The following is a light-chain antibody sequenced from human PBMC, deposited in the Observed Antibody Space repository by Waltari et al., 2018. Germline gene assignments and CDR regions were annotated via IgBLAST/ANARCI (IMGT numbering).Light chain of an antibody. CDR2: AVS. CDR1: ATDICGYDY. Sequence: QSALTQPASVFGSLGQSVTLSCTGTATDICGYDYVSWYRQHSGKAPKLLIFAVSCRPSEMSARFSASKAGNTASLAISGLQTEDEADYHCTSYTSKNTFIFGGGTRLTVL. V-gene: IGLV2-14*03. CDR3: TSYTSKNTFI. J-gene: IGLJ2*01.